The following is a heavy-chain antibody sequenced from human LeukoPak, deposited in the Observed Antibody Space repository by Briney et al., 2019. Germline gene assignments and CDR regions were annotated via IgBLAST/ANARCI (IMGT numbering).Heavy chain of an antibody. J-gene: IGHJ4*02. CDR1: AFTFSKYA. Sequence: GGSLRLSCAPSAFTFSKYAMDWVRQAPGKGLEWVAVISFEEIKKYYADSVEDRFTPSRDNSKNTLFLQMYSVKAPDTGVYFCVRVKVIKGASLNNWGEG. CDR2: ISFEEIKK. D-gene: IGHD2-21*01. CDR3: VRVKVIKGASLNN. V-gene: IGHV3-30*04.